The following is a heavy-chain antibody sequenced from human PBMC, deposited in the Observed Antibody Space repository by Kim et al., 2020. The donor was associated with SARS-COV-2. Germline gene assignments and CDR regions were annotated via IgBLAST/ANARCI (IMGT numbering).Heavy chain of an antibody. J-gene: IGHJ5*02. D-gene: IGHD3-16*01. CDR2: INHSGST. CDR1: GGSFSGYY. Sequence: SETLSLTCAVYGGSFSGYYWSWIRQPPGKGLEWIGEINHSGSTNYNPSLKSRVTISVDTSKNQFSLKLSSVTAADTAVYYCARTGVDRGWFDPWGQGTLVTVSS. V-gene: IGHV4-34*01. CDR3: ARTGVDRGWFDP.